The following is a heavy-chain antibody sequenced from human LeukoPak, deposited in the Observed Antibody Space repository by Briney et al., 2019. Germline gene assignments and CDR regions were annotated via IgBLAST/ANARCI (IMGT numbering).Heavy chain of an antibody. J-gene: IGHJ3*02. CDR2: IIPIFGTA. D-gene: IGHD3/OR15-3a*01. Sequence: SVKVSCKASGGTFSSYAISWVRQAPGQGLEWMGGIIPIFGTANYAQKFQGRVTITADESTSTAYMELSSLRSDDTAVYYCAAWAGTSDAFDIWGQGTMVTVSS. CDR1: GGTFSSYA. V-gene: IGHV1-69*13. CDR3: AAWAGTSDAFDI.